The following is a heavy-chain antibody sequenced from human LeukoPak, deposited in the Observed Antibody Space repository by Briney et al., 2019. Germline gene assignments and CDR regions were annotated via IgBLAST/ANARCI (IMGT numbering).Heavy chain of an antibody. V-gene: IGHV4-59*12. CDR2: IYYSGST. J-gene: IGHJ5*02. Sequence: SETLSLTCTVSGGSISSYYWSWIRQPPGKGLEWIGYIYYSGSTNYNPSLKSRVTISVDTSKNQFSLKLSSVTAADTAVYYCARSQRLQYANWFDPWGQGTLVTVSS. D-gene: IGHD4-11*01. CDR3: ARSQRLQYANWFDP. CDR1: GGSISSYY.